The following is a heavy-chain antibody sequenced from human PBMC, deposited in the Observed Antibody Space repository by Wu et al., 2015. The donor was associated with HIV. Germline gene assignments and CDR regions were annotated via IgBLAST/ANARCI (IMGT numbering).Heavy chain of an antibody. D-gene: IGHD6-6*01. J-gene: IGHJ4*02. CDR2: ISAYNGNT. CDR1: GYTFTSYG. V-gene: IGHV1-18*01. CDR3: ARPYSLYSSSPMGY. Sequence: QVQLVQSGAEVKKPGASVKVSCKASGYTFTSYGISWVRQAPGQGLEWVGWISAYNGNTKYAQKLQGRVTMTTDTSTNTAYMELRSLRSDDTAVYYCARPYSLYSSSPMGYWGQGTLVTVSS.